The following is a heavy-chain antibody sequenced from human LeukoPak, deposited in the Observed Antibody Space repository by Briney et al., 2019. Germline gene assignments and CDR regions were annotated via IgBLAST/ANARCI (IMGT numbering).Heavy chain of an antibody. CDR1: GGSISYNY. V-gene: IGHV4-59*01. CDR3: AKGGYDILTGNYNAFDI. J-gene: IGHJ3*02. Sequence: SETLSLTCTVSGGSISYNYWNWIRQPPGKGLEWIGYIYYNGGSTNYNPSLKSRVTISVDTSKNQSSLKLSSVTAADTAAYYCAKGGYDILTGNYNAFDIWGQGTMVTVAS. D-gene: IGHD3-9*01. CDR2: IYYNGGST.